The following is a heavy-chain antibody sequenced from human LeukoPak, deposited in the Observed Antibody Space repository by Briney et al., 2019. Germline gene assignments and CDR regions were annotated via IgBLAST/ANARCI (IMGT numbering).Heavy chain of an antibody. CDR3: ARVTARDYGGHFDY. CDR2: IYTSGST. V-gene: IGHV4-4*07. D-gene: IGHD4-23*01. Sequence: PSETLSLTCTVSGGSISSYYGSWIRQPAGKGLEWIGRIYTSGSTNYNPSLKSRVTMSVDTSQNQFSLKLSSVTAADTAVYYCARVTARDYGGHFDYWGQGTLVTVSS. CDR1: GGSISSYY. J-gene: IGHJ4*02.